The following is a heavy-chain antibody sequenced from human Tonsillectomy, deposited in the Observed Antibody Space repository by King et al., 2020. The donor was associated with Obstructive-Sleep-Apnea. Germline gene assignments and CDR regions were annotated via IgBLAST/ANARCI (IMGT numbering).Heavy chain of an antibody. CDR1: GGSFSGYY. V-gene: IGHV4-34*01. CDR3: ARKDDY. CDR2: INHSGST. J-gene: IGHJ4*02. Sequence: VQLQQWGAGLLKPSETLSLTCAVYGGSFSGYYWSWIRQPPGKGLEWMGEINHSGSTKHNPSLKSRVTLAVDTSQNQFSLKLSSVTAADTAVYYCARKDDYWGQGTLVTVSS.